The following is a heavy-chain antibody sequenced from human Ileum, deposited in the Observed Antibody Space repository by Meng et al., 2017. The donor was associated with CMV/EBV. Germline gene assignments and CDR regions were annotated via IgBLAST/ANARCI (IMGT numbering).Heavy chain of an antibody. CDR2: TWYGSKWYY. D-gene: IGHD3-10*01. CDR3: TYGWPLKY. J-gene: IGHJ4*02. V-gene: IGHV6-1*01. Sequence: QLQLHQSGPGLVKPSQPLSLTCAGDSVSISTESWNWIRQSPSRGLEWLGRTWYGSKWYYEYAVSVKSRITIIPDTSQNQISLQLNSVTPDDTAVYYCTYGWPLKYWGQGSLVTVSS. CDR1: DSVSISTES.